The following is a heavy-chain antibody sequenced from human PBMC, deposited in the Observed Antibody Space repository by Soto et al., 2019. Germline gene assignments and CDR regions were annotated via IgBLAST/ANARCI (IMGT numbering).Heavy chain of an antibody. CDR3: ARGAFLYYDSSGYYYIDY. Sequence: LSLTCTVSGGSISPYYWSWIRQSPGKGLEWIGYIYYIGSTNYNPSLKSRVTISVDTSKNQFSLKLSSVTAADTAVYYCARGAFLYYDSSGYYYIDYWGQGTLVTVSS. J-gene: IGHJ4*02. CDR2: IYYIGST. V-gene: IGHV4-59*01. D-gene: IGHD3-22*01. CDR1: GGSISPYY.